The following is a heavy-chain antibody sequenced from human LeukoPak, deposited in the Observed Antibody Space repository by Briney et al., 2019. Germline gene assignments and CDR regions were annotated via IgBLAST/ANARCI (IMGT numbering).Heavy chain of an antibody. CDR1: GYTFTGYY. J-gene: IGHJ4*02. CDR3: ARGAWSVAGTLSY. D-gene: IGHD6-19*01. V-gene: IGHV1-2*02. Sequence: ASVTVSCKASGYTFTGYYMHWVRQAPGQGLEWMGWINPNSGGTNYAQKFQGRVTMTRDTSISTAYMELSRLRSDDTAVYYCARGAWSVAGTLSYWGQGTLVTVSS. CDR2: INPNSGGT.